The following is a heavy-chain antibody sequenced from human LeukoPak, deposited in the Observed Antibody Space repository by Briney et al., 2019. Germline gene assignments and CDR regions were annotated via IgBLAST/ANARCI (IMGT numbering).Heavy chain of an antibody. CDR3: ARLSKKDIVVVPAGFDY. D-gene: IGHD2-2*01. J-gene: IGHJ4*02. CDR1: GGSISSSSYY. V-gene: IGHV4-39*01. Sequence: SETLSLTCTVSGGSISSSSYYWGWIRQPPGKGLEWIGSIYYSGSTYYNPSLKSRVTISVDTSKNQFSLKLSSVTAADTAVYYCARLSKKDIVVVPAGFDYWGQGTLVTVSS. CDR2: IYYSGST.